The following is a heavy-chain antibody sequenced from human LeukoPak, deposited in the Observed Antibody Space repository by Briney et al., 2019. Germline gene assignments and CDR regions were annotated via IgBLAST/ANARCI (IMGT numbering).Heavy chain of an antibody. Sequence: PSETLSLTCTVSGGSIRRSTYYWGWIRQPPGKGLEWIGSIYQSGTTYHNPSLKSRLTISVDTSKNQFSLRLTSVTAADTAVYYYARHEGPTGVEYYFDYWGQGTLVTVSS. CDR1: GGSIRRSTYY. J-gene: IGHJ4*02. V-gene: IGHV4-39*01. D-gene: IGHD2-8*02. CDR2: IYQSGTT. CDR3: ARHEGPTGVEYYFDY.